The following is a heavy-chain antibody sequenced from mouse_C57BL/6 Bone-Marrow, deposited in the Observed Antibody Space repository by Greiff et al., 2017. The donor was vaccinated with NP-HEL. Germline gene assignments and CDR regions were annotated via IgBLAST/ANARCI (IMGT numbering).Heavy chain of an antibody. V-gene: IGHV5-17*01. CDR1: GFTFSDYG. D-gene: IGHD3-1*01. Sequence: EVHLVESGGGLVKPGGSLKLSCAASGFTFSDYGMHWVRQAPEKGLEWVAYISSGSSTLYYADTVKGRFTISRDNATNTLFLQMTRLRSEDTDLSSCARNGHDNAMDYWGQGTSVTVSS. CDR2: ISSGSSTL. CDR3: ARNGHDNAMDY. J-gene: IGHJ4*01.